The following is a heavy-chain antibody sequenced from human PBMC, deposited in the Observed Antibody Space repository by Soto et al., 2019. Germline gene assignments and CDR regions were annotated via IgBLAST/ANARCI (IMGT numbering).Heavy chain of an antibody. J-gene: IGHJ4*02. CDR1: GGSISSSSYY. Sequence: QVQLQQWGAGLLKPSATLSLTCTVSGGSISSSSYYWGWIRQPPGKGLEGIGSIYYSGSTYYNPSLKSRVTISVDTSKTQCSLKRSSVTAADTAVYYCASYSGYGFQKTSIDYWGQGTLVTVSS. D-gene: IGHD5-12*01. CDR2: IYYSGST. V-gene: IGHV4-39*01. CDR3: ASYSGYGFQKTSIDY.